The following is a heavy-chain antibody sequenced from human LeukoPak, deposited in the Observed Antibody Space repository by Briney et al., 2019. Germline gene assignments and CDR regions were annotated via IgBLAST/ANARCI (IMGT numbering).Heavy chain of an antibody. CDR1: GFTFSSYA. CDR3: AKTVRTRWGFDY. D-gene: IGHD4-23*01. CDR2: ISGSGGST. V-gene: IGHV3-23*01. J-gene: IGHJ4*02. Sequence: GGSLRISCAASGFTFSSYAVSWVRQAPGKGLEWVSSISGSGGSTSYADSVKGRFTISRDNSNNALYLQMSSLRAEDTALYYCAKTVRTRWGFDYWGQGTLVTVSS.